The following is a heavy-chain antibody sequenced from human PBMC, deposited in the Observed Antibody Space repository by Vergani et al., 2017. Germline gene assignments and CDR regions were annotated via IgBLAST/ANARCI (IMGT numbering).Heavy chain of an antibody. D-gene: IGHD4-11*01. J-gene: IGHJ5*02. V-gene: IGHV3-48*04. CDR3: ARLTTGEP. CDR2: ISSSSSTI. Sequence: EVQLLESGGGLVQPGGSLRLSCAASGFTFSSYAMNWVRQAPGKGLEWVSYISSSSSTIYYAGSVKGRFTISRDNARNSLYLQMNSLRAEDTAVYYCARLTTGEPWGQGTLVTVSA. CDR1: GFTFSSYA.